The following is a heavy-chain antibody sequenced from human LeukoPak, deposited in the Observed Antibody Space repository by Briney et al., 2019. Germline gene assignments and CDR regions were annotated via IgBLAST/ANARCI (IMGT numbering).Heavy chain of an antibody. J-gene: IGHJ4*02. Sequence: SETLSLTCTVSGGSISSYYWSWIRQPPGKGLEWIGYIYYSGSTNYNPSLKSRVTISVDTSKNQFSLKLSSVTAADTAVYYCASSCYYDSSGYYPSYYFDYWGQGTLVTVSS. CDR2: IYYSGST. CDR3: ASSCYYDSSGYYPSYYFDY. CDR1: GGSISSYY. V-gene: IGHV4-59*01. D-gene: IGHD3-22*01.